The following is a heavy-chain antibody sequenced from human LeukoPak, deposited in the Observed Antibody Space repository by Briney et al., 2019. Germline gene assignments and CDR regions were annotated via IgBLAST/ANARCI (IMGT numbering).Heavy chain of an antibody. CDR1: GFTFSSYA. J-gene: IGHJ3*02. Sequence: PGGSLRLSCAASGFTFSSYAMSWVRQAPGKGLEWVSAISGSGGSTYYADSVKGRFTISRDNSKNTLYLQMNSLRAEDTAVYYCARYTGIADAFDIWGQGTMVTVSS. V-gene: IGHV3-23*01. D-gene: IGHD6-13*01. CDR3: ARYTGIADAFDI. CDR2: ISGSGGST.